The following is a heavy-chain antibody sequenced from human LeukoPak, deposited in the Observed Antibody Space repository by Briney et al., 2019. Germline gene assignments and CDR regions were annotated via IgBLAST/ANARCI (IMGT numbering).Heavy chain of an antibody. CDR1: GSSVSSNY. D-gene: IGHD4-23*01. V-gene: IGHV3-53*01. J-gene: IGHJ2*01. CDR3: ARVGGNRPWYFDL. CDR2: IYSGGST. Sequence: GWSLRLSCAASGSSVSSNYMSWVRQAPGKGLEWVSVIYSGGSTYYAGSVKGRFTISRDNSKNTLYLQMNSLRAEDTAVYYCARVGGNRPWYFDLWGRGTLVTVSS.